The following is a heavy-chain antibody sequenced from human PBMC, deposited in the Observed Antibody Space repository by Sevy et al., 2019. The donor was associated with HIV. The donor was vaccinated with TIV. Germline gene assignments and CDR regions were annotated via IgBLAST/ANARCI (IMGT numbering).Heavy chain of an antibody. J-gene: IGHJ5*02. D-gene: IGHD1-26*01. CDR2: IFYSGST. CDR3: ARGPRSVVTATTLFGWFDP. CDR1: GVSVNREGYY. V-gene: IGHV4-31*03. Sequence: SETLSLTCSVSGVSVNREGYYWSWVRLRPGKGLEWIGYIFYSGSTYFNPSLKSRLSMSLDTSANQFSLNFNSVTAADTAIYFCARGPRSVVTATTLFGWFDPWGQGTLVTVSS.